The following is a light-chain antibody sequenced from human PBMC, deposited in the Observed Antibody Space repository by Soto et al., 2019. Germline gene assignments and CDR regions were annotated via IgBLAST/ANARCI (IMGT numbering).Light chain of an antibody. Sequence: DIQMTQSPSSLSASVGDRVTITCRASQTFSNFLNWYQQKPGKAPKLLVHCASSLQSGVPSRFSGSGSGTDFTLTITSLQPEDSATYYCQQSYSTPYTFGQGTKLQIK. CDR1: QTFSNF. J-gene: IGKJ2*01. CDR2: CAS. CDR3: QQSYSTPYT. V-gene: IGKV1-39*01.